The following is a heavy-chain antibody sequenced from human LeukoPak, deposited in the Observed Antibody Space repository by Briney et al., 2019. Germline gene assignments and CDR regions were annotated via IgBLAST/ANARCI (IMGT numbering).Heavy chain of an antibody. Sequence: ASVKVSCKASGYTFTGYYMHWVRQAPGQGLEWMGWINPNSGGTNYAQKFQGRVTMTRDTSISTAYMELSRLRSDNTAVYYCARGEHGSGSYWLTYYMDVWGKGTTVTISS. D-gene: IGHD3-10*01. CDR1: GYTFTGYY. V-gene: IGHV1-2*02. J-gene: IGHJ6*03. CDR2: INPNSGGT. CDR3: ARGEHGSGSYWLTYYMDV.